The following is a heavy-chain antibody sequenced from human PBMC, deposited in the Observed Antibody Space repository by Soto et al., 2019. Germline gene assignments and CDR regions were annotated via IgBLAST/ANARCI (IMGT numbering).Heavy chain of an antibody. Sequence: QVQLVQSGAEVKKPGSSVKVSCKASGVTFRSYAISWVRQASGQGLEWVGGVVPVFGTAYYAQKLQDRVTVTADKSTSTAYMELSSLRSEDTAVYYCARDDYLGEYYYGMDVWGQGTTVTVSS. CDR3: ARDDYLGEYYYGMDV. J-gene: IGHJ6*02. D-gene: IGHD3-10*01. V-gene: IGHV1-69*06. CDR1: GVTFRSYA. CDR2: VVPVFGTA.